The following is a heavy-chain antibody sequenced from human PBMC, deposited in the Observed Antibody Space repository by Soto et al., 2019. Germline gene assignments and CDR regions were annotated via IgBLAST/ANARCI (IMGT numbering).Heavy chain of an antibody. Sequence: EVQLLESGGGLVQPGGSLRLSCAASGFTFSSYAMSWVRQAPGKGLEWVSAISGSGGSTYYADSVKGRFTISRDNSKNTLYLQMNSLRSEDTAVYYCAKATRSLPGAFDIWGQGTMVTVSS. CDR1: GFTFSSYA. J-gene: IGHJ3*02. D-gene: IGHD1-26*01. CDR2: ISGSGGST. CDR3: AKATRSLPGAFDI. V-gene: IGHV3-23*01.